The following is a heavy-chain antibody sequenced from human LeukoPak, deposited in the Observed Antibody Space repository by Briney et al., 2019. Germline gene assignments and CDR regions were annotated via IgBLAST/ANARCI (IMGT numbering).Heavy chain of an antibody. V-gene: IGHV4-34*01. CDR1: GGSFSDYY. D-gene: IGHD3-22*01. J-gene: IGHJ5*02. CDR3: ARVGYYDSSGYP. CDR2: INHSGST. Sequence: SETLSLTCAVYGGSFSDYYWGWIRQPPGKGLEWIGEINHSGSTNYNPSLKSRVTISVDTSKNQFSLKLSSVTAADTAVYYCARVGYYDSSGYPWGQGTLVTVSS.